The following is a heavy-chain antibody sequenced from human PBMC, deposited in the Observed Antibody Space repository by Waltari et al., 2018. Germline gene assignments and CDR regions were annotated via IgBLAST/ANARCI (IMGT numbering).Heavy chain of an antibody. CDR1: GFTLRSYE. J-gene: IGHJ4*02. CDR2: ISSSGSTI. D-gene: IGHD3-22*01. CDR3: ARVSSSGYYYDY. V-gene: IGHV3-48*03. Sequence: EVQLVESGGGLVQPGGSLRLSCAASGFTLRSYEMNWDRQAPGEGLEWVSDISSSGSTIYYAASVKGRFTISRDNAKNSLYLQMNSLRAEDTAVYYGARVSSSGYYYDYWGQGTLVTVSS.